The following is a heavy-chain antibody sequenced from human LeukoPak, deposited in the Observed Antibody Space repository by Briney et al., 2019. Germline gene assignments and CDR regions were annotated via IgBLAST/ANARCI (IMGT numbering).Heavy chain of an antibody. CDR3: ARDSSSGWPKYYFDY. V-gene: IGHV4-34*01. D-gene: IGHD6-19*01. J-gene: IGHJ4*02. Sequence: PSETLSLTCAVYGGSFSGYYWSWIRQPPGKGLEWIGEINHSGSTNYNPSLKSRVTISVDTSKNQFSLKLSSVTAADTAVYYCARDSSSGWPKYYFDYWGQGTLVTVSS. CDR2: INHSGST. CDR1: GGSFSGYY.